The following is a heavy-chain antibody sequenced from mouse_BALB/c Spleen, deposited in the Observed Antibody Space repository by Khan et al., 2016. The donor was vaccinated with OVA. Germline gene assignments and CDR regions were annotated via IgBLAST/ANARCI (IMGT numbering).Heavy chain of an antibody. Sequence: EVQLQESGPGLVKPSQSLSLTCTVTGYSITSEYAWNWIRQFPGNKLEWMGYISYSDTTTYNPSLKSRISITRDTSKNQFFLHLNSVTTEDTATYYCASELGRYYAMDYWGQGTSVTVSS. CDR1: GYSITSEYA. V-gene: IGHV3-2*02. J-gene: IGHJ4*01. D-gene: IGHD4-1*01. CDR2: ISYSDTT. CDR3: ASELGRYYAMDY.